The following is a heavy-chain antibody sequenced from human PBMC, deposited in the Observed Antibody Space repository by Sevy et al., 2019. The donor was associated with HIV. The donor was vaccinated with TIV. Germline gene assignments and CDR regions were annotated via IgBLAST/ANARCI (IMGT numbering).Heavy chain of an antibody. CDR3: ARDPGVGFDWLLSDAIDI. J-gene: IGHJ3*02. CDR2: ISSSSSYI. CDR1: GFTFSSYS. D-gene: IGHD3-9*01. V-gene: IGHV3-21*01. Sequence: GGSLRLSCAASGFTFSSYSMNWVRQAPGKGLERVSSISSSSSYIYYADSVKGRFTISRDNAKNSLYLQMNSLRAEDTAVYYCARDPGVGFDWLLSDAIDIWCQGTMVTVSS.